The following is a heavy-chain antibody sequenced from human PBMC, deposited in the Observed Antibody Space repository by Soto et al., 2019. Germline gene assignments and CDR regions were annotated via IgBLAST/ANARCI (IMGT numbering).Heavy chain of an antibody. Sequence: PGGSLRLSCTASGFIFSIYTINWVRQAPGKGLEWVSSISGSGSYIYIADSMKGRITISRDNAQNSVHLQMNSLRVEDTAVYYCARAGLEPANAFDVWGQGTKVTVSS. D-gene: IGHD2-2*01. CDR1: GFIFSIYT. J-gene: IGHJ3*01. CDR3: ARAGLEPANAFDV. V-gene: IGHV3-21*06. CDR2: ISGSGSYI.